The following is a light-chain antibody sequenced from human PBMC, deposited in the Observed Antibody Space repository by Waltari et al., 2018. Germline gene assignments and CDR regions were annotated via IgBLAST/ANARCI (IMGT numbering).Light chain of an antibody. J-gene: IGKJ2*01. CDR2: ATS. CDR3: QQSYSTPYT. V-gene: IGKV1-39*01. CDR1: QSIRTY. Sequence: DIQMTQSPSSLSASVGGRVTVTCRASQSIRTYLNWYQQQPGKNPKLLIHATSNLQSGVPSRFSGSGSGTDFTLTISSLQPEDFATYYCQQSYSTPYTFGQGTNLDIK.